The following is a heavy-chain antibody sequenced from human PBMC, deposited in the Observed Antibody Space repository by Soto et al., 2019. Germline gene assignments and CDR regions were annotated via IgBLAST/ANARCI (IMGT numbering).Heavy chain of an antibody. V-gene: IGHV1-3*05. CDR2: INAGNGNT. CDR1: GYTFTSYD. CDR3: ARRIVVVTARDY. Sequence: QVQLVQSGAEEKKPGASVKVSCKASGYTFTSYDMHWVRQAPGQRLEWMGWINAGNGNTKYSQKFQGRATITRDTSASTAYMELSSLRSEDTAVYYCARRIVVVTARDYWGQGTLVTVSS. D-gene: IGHD2-21*02. J-gene: IGHJ4*02.